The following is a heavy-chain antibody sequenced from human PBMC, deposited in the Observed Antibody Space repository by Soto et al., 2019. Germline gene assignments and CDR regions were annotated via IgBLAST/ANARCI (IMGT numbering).Heavy chain of an antibody. CDR3: AKGVSQYTPLALFDY. CDR2: ISGSDGRT. D-gene: IGHD5-18*01. CDR1: GFTFSSYA. Sequence: PGGSLRLSCAASGFTFSSYAMSWVRQAPGKGLEWVSTISGSDGRTYSTDSVKGRFTISRDNSRNTAYLQMNSLRVEDTAVYYCAKGVSQYTPLALFDYWGRGTLVTVS. J-gene: IGHJ4*02. V-gene: IGHV3-23*01.